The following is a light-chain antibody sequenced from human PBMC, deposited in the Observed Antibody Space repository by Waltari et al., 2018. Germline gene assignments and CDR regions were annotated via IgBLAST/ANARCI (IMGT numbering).Light chain of an antibody. J-gene: IGKJ2*01. CDR2: DAS. CDR3: QQYGSSPLYT. Sequence: EHLLTQSPCPLSLSPGAGATLPCRASQSVSSRHLAWYQQKPGQAPSLLIYDASSRATGIPDRFSGSASGTDFTLTISRLEPEDSAVYYCQQYGSSPLYTFGQGTKLEIK. V-gene: IGKV3-20*01. CDR1: QSVSSRH.